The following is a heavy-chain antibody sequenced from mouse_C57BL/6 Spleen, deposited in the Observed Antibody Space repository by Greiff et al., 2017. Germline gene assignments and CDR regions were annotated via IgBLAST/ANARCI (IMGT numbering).Heavy chain of an antibody. Sequence: VQLVESGAELARPGASVKLSCKASGYTFTSYGISWVKQRTGQGLEWIGEIYPRSGNTYYNEKFKGKATLTADKSSSTAYMELRSLTSEDSAVYFCEKGDAYWGQGTLVTVSA. CDR1: GYTFTSYG. J-gene: IGHJ3*01. CDR2: IYPRSGNT. CDR3: EKGDAY. V-gene: IGHV1-81*01. D-gene: IGHD3-3*01.